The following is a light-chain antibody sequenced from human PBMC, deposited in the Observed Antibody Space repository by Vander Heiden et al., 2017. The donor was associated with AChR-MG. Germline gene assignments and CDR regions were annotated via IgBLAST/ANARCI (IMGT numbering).Light chain of an antibody. CDR3: QQYDNHPIT. CDR2: DAS. CDR1: QDISNY. V-gene: IGKV1-33*01. Sequence: DLHISLSPSSLSASVGDRVTITCQASQDISNYLDWYQQKPGKAPKLLIYDASNLERGVPSRFSGSGSGTDFTLTISSLQPEDIATYYCQQYDNHPITFGQGTRLEIK. J-gene: IGKJ5*01.